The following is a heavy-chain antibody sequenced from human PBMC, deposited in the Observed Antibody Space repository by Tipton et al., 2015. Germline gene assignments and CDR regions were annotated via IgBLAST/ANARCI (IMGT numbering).Heavy chain of an antibody. J-gene: IGHJ6*02. V-gene: IGHV4-59*01. CDR2: IYYSGST. Sequence: TLSLTCTVSGGSISSYYWSWVRQSPGKGLEWIGYIYYSGSTNYNPSLKSRVTISADTSKNQFSLKLSSVTAADTAVYYCARDFADYSSGWSFGYYYGMDVWGQGTTVTVSS. D-gene: IGHD6-19*01. CDR1: GGSISSYY. CDR3: ARDFADYSSGWSFGYYYGMDV.